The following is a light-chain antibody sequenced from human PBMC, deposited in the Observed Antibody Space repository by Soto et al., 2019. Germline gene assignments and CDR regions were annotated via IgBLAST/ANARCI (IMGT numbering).Light chain of an antibody. J-gene: IGKJ4*01. CDR1: QSVTRN. V-gene: IGKV3-15*01. Sequence: EIVMTQSPATMSVSPGERVTLSCRASQSVTRNLACYQHTPGQTPRLLISAASSGATDLPSRFSGSGSGTVFTLTISSLQSEDAAVYDCQQYHHWPVTFGGGTKVEIK. CDR2: AAS. CDR3: QQYHHWPVT.